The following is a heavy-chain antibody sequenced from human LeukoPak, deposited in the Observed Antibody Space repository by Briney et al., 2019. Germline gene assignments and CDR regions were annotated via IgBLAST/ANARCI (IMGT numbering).Heavy chain of an antibody. V-gene: IGHV1-69*01. Sequence: ASVKVSCKASGGTFSDYAIVWVRQAPGQGLEWMGGLIPIFGTPNCVQRFQGRVTITADESTNTAYMELNSLRSEDTAVYYCASFASSSHFYYYGMDVWGKGTTVTVSS. CDR1: GGTFSDYA. CDR3: ASFASSSHFYYYGMDV. J-gene: IGHJ6*04. CDR2: LIPIFGTP. D-gene: IGHD3-3*02.